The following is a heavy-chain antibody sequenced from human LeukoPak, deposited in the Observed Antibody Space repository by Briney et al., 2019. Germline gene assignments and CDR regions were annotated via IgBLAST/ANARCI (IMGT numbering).Heavy chain of an antibody. CDR1: GYSFTNYW. V-gene: IGHV5-51*01. CDR3: ARPQDSSGYWAYFDY. Sequence: GESLKISCKVSGYSFTNYWIGWVRQMPGKGLEWMGIIYPGDFDIRYSPSFQGQVTISADKSISTAYLQWSSLKASDTAMYYCARPQDSSGYWAYFDYWGQGTLVTVSS. D-gene: IGHD3-22*01. J-gene: IGHJ4*02. CDR2: IYPGDFDI.